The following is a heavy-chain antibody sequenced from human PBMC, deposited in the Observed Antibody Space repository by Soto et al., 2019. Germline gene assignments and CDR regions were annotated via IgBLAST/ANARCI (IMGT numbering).Heavy chain of an antibody. CDR3: ARDVAYSGSYYLDY. D-gene: IGHD1-26*01. J-gene: IGHJ4*02. CDR1: GYTFTGYY. Sequence: TCKASGYTFTGYYMHWVRQAPGQGLEWMGWINPNSGGTNYAQKFQGWVTMTRDTSISTAYMELSGLRSDDTAVYYCARDVAYSGSYYLDYWGQGTLVTVSS. CDR2: INPNSGGT. V-gene: IGHV1-2*04.